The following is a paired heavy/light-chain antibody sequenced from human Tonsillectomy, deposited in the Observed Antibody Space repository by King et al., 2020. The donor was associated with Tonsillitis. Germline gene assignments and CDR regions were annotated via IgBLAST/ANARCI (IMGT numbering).Light chain of an antibody. CDR1: KLGNKF. CDR3: QAWDSSTAV. Sequence: SYDLTQPPSVSVSPGQTASITCSGDKLGNKFACWYQQKPGQSPVLVIYEDNKRPSGIPERFSGSNSGNTATLTISGTQAMDEADYYCQAWDSSTAVFGGGTKLTVL. V-gene: IGLV3-1*01. CDR2: EDN. J-gene: IGLJ2*01.
Heavy chain of an antibody. CDR3: ARGDYDILTGYPQETDAFDI. J-gene: IGHJ3*02. CDR2: IWYDGSNK. CDR1: GFTFSSYG. Sequence: QVQLVESGGGVVQPGRSLRLSCAASGFTFSSYGMHWVRQAPGKGLEWVALIWYDGSNKYYADSVKGRFTISRDNSKNTLFLQMNSLRAEDTAVYYCARGDYDILTGYPQETDAFDIWGQGTMVTVSS. V-gene: IGHV3-33*01. D-gene: IGHD3-9*01.